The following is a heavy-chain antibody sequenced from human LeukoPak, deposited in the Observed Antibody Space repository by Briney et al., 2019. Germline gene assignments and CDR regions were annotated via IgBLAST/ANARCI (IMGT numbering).Heavy chain of an antibody. CDR1: GFTFSDYA. CDR3: ARHYYDSSGYYYYYYGMDV. J-gene: IGHJ6*02. V-gene: IGHV3-23*01. Sequence: GRSLRLSCAASGFTFSDYAMSWVRQAPGKGLEWVSAISGSGGSTYYADSVKGRFTISRDNSKNTLYLQMNSLRAEDTAVYYCARHYYDSSGYYYYYYGMDVWGQGTTVTVSS. CDR2: ISGSGGST. D-gene: IGHD3-22*01.